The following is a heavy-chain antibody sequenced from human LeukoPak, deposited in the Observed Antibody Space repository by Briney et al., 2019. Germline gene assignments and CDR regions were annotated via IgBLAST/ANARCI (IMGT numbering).Heavy chain of an antibody. V-gene: IGHV3-30*02. CDR2: IRYDGSNK. J-gene: IGHJ4*02. Sequence: GGSLRLSCAASGFTFSSYGMHWVRRAPGKGLEWVAFIRYDGSNKYYADSVKGRFTISRDNSKNTLYLQMNSLRAEDTAVYYCVKDASWMGEYYFDYWGQGTLVTVSS. D-gene: IGHD3-16*01. CDR3: VKDASWMGEYYFDY. CDR1: GFTFSSYG.